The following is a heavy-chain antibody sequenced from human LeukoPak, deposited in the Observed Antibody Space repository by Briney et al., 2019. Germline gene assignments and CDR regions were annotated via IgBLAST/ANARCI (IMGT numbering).Heavy chain of an antibody. CDR1: GYSFTNYW. D-gene: IGHD4-17*01. Sequence: GESLKISCKGSGYSFTNYWIGWVRQMPGKGLEWMGIIYPGNSDTRYSPSFQGQVTISADKSIRTAYLQWSSLKASDTAIYYCARQEGTVTNYHYYHMDVWGKGTMVTVSS. J-gene: IGHJ6*04. V-gene: IGHV5-51*01. CDR3: ARQEGTVTNYHYYHMDV. CDR2: IYPGNSDT.